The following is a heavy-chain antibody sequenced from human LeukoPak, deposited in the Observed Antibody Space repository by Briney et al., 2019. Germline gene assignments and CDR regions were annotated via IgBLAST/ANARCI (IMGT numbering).Heavy chain of an antibody. D-gene: IGHD2-2*01. CDR3: ARLSGGGYCSSTSCHPPSSPPNWFDP. V-gene: IGHV4-59*08. CDR1: GGSISSYY. CDR2: TYYSGST. Sequence: KPSETLSLTCTVSGGSISSYYWSWIRQPPGKGLEWIGYTYYSGSTYYNPSLKSRVTISVDTSKNQFSLKLSSVTAADTAVYYCARLSGGGYCSSTSCHPPSSPPNWFDPWGQGTLVTVSS. J-gene: IGHJ5*02.